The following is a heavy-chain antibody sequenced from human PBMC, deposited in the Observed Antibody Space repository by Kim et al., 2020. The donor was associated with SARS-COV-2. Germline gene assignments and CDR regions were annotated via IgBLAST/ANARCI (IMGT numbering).Heavy chain of an antibody. CDR1: GDSISSSSDY. Sequence: SETLSLTCTVSGDSISSSSDYWGWLRQPPGKGLEWIWSVYSSGSTYFNPSLKSRLTSSLEKSKNQFSLKLSSVTAADTAVYYCARAMVTFWGITWVDPWG. D-gene: IGHD3-16*01. V-gene: IGHV4-39*07. CDR2: VYSSGST. J-gene: IGHJ5*02. CDR3: ARAMVTFWGITWVDP.